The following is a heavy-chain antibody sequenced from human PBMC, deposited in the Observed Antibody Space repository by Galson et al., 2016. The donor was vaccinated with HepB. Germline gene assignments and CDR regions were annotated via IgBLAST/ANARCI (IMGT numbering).Heavy chain of an antibody. J-gene: IGHJ4*02. Sequence: SLRLSCAASGFTIENHYMTWVRQAPGKGLEWVSVIHNDGSTYYADSVKGRFIISRDYSKNSPYLHMNSVRVEDTAVYHCLLVAALELWGQGTRVTVSS. V-gene: IGHV3-53*01. CDR3: LLVAALEL. CDR2: IHNDGST. CDR1: GFTIENHY. D-gene: IGHD2-15*01.